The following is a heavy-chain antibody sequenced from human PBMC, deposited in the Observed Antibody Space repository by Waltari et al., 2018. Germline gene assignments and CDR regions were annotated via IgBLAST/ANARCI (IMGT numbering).Heavy chain of an antibody. CDR1: GYTLTELS. J-gene: IGHJ4*02. Sequence: QVQLVQSGAEVKKPGASVKVSCKVSGYTLTELSMHWVRQAPGKGLEWMGGVDPEDGETIYAQKLQGRVTRTEDTSTDTAYMELSSLRSEDTAVYYCATDIVGANGWGQGTLVTVSS. CDR3: ATDIVGANG. CDR2: VDPEDGET. V-gene: IGHV1-24*01. D-gene: IGHD1-26*01.